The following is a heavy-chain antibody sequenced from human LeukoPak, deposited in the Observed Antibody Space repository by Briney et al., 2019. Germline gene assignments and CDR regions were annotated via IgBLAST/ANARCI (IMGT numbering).Heavy chain of an antibody. V-gene: IGHV1-2*02. CDR3: ARGRRILVGDVNAGDFFDF. CDR1: GYTFTDYY. J-gene: IGHJ4*02. Sequence: ASVKVSCKTSGYTFTDYYIHWVRQAPGQGVDWMGWINPNSGGTYYARKFQGRVTMTRDTSISTAYMELSRLKSDDTAVFYCARGRRILVGDVNAGDFFDFWGQGTLVTVSS. CDR2: INPNSGGT. D-gene: IGHD1-26*01.